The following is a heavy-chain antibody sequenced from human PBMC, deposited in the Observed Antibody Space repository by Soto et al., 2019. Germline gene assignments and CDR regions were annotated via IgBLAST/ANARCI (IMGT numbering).Heavy chain of an antibody. Sequence: QVQLVQSGAEVKKPGSSVKVTCKASGAIFSSNAISWVRQAPGQGLEWMGGFLPIFGRTNYAQKFQGRVTITADESTRTAYMELSSLKSEDTAVYYCATGGRGYSYAPRFYFEYWGQGTLVTVSS. D-gene: IGHD5-18*01. CDR3: ATGGRGYSYAPRFYFEY. CDR1: GAIFSSNA. J-gene: IGHJ4*02. V-gene: IGHV1-69*01. CDR2: FLPIFGRT.